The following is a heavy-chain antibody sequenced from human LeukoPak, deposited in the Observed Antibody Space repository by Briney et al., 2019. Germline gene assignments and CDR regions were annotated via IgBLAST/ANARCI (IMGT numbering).Heavy chain of an antibody. J-gene: IGHJ4*02. CDR3: ATTSLGYSSGWYYFDY. Sequence: SETLSLTCTVSGGSISSYYWSWIRQPPGKGLEWIGYIYYSGSTNYNPSLKSRVTISVDTSKNQFSLKLSSVTAADTAVYYCATTSLGYSSGWYYFDYWGQGTLVTVSS. V-gene: IGHV4-59*08. D-gene: IGHD6-19*01. CDR2: IYYSGST. CDR1: GGSISSYY.